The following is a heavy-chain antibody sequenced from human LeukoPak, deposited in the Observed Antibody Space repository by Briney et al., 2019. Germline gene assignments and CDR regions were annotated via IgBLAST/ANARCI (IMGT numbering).Heavy chain of an antibody. V-gene: IGHV3-23*01. CDR3: AKDVRSSSPIKYYDY. CDR1: GFTFSTYA. J-gene: IGHJ4*02. D-gene: IGHD3-10*01. CDR2: ISGSDGST. Sequence: PGGSLRLSCAASGFTFSTYAMSWVRQAPGKGLEWVSFISGSDGSTYYADSVKGRFTISRDNSKNTPYLQMNSLRAEDTAVYFCAKDVRSSSPIKYYDYWGQGALVTVSS.